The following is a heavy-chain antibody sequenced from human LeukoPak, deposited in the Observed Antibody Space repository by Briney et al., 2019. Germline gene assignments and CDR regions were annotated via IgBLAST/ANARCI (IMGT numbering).Heavy chain of an antibody. J-gene: IGHJ5*02. CDR3: ARDLSSSWANNWFDP. Sequence: PSETLSLTCTVSGGSISSYYWSWIRQPPGKGLEWIGYIYYSGSTNYNPSLKSRVTISVDTSKNQFSLKLSSVIAADTAVYYCARDLSSSWANNWFDPWGQGTLVTVSS. D-gene: IGHD6-13*01. CDR2: IYYSGST. CDR1: GGSISSYY. V-gene: IGHV4-59*01.